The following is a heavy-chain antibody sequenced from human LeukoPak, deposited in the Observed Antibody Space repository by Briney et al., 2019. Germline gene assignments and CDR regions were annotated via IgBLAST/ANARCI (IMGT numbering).Heavy chain of an antibody. CDR1: GYTLTELS. J-gene: IGHJ4*02. CDR2: FDPEDGET. CDR3: ARDIDYSSGCHY. V-gene: IGHV1-24*01. D-gene: IGHD6-19*01. Sequence: ASVKVSCKVSGYTLTELSMHWVRRAPGKGLEWMGGFDPEDGETIYAQKFQGRVTMTEDTSTSTAYMELRSLRSDDTAVYYCARDIDYSSGCHYWGQGTLVTVSS.